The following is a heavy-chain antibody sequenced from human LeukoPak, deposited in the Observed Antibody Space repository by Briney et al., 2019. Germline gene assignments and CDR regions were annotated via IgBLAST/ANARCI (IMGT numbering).Heavy chain of an antibody. CDR2: IYYSGST. Sequence: SETLSLTCTVSGGSISSSSYYWGWIRQPPGKGLEWIGSIYYSGSTYYNPSLKSRVTISVDTSKNQFSLKLSSVPAADTAVYYCARQERAVAGYYFDYWGQGTLVTVSS. CDR1: GGSISSSSYY. CDR3: ARQERAVAGYYFDY. J-gene: IGHJ4*02. D-gene: IGHD6-19*01. V-gene: IGHV4-39*01.